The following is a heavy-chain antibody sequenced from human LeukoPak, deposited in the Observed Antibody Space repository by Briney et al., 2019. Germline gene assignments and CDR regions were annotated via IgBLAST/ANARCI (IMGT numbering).Heavy chain of an antibody. Sequence: SETLSLTCTVSGGSISSYYWSWIRQPPGKGLEWIGYIYYSGSTNYNPSLKSRVTISVDTSKNQFSLKLSSVTAADTAVYYCARAETDHYYFDYLGQGILVTVSS. CDR1: GGSISSYY. V-gene: IGHV4-59*08. CDR3: ARAETDHYYFDY. J-gene: IGHJ4*02. D-gene: IGHD3-10*01. CDR2: IYYSGST.